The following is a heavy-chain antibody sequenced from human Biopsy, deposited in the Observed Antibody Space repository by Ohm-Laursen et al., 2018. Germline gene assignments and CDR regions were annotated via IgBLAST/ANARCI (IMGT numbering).Heavy chain of an antibody. V-gene: IGHV4-39*01. CDR3: ARHPTGFWFDP. Sequence: SGTLSLTCTVSGGSVSSNVAYWVWIRQPPGKGLESIGSIFYSGITYYNPSLQSRVTMSVDTSKNQFSLNLTSVTAADTAVYYCARHPTGFWFDPWGQGTLVSVSS. CDR1: GGSVSSNVAY. J-gene: IGHJ5*02. CDR2: IFYSGIT.